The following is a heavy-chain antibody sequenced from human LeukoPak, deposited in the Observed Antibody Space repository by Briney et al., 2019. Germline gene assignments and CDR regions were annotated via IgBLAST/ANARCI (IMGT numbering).Heavy chain of an antibody. CDR2: ISYDGSNK. D-gene: IGHD6-19*01. J-gene: IGHJ4*02. V-gene: IGHV3-30-3*01. CDR1: GFTFSSYA. Sequence: PGRSLRLSCAASGFTFSSYAMHWVRQAPGKGLEWVAVISYDGSNKYYADSVKGRFTISRDNSKNTLYLQMNSLRVEDTAVYYCAREAGYSSGWFGEKEEGYFDYWGQGTLVTVSS. CDR3: AREAGYSSGWFGEKEEGYFDY.